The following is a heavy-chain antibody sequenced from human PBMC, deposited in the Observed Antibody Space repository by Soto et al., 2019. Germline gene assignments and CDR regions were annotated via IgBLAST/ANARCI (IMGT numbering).Heavy chain of an antibody. CDR1: GYTFTGYY. Sequence: QVPLVQSGAEVKKPGASVKVSCKASGYTFTGYYMHWVRQAPGQGLEWMGWINPNSGGTNYAQKFQGRVTMTRDTSFSTAYMELSRLRSDDTAVYYCATISIVGATFYYYGMDVWGQGTTVTVSS. J-gene: IGHJ6*02. V-gene: IGHV1-2*02. CDR2: INPNSGGT. D-gene: IGHD1-26*01. CDR3: ATISIVGATFYYYGMDV.